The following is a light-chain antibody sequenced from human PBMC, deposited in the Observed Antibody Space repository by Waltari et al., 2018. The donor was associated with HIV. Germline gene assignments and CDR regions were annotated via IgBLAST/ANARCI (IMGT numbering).Light chain of an antibody. V-gene: IGLV4-69*01. J-gene: IGLJ3*02. CDR3: QTWSV. Sequence: QLVLTQSPSASASLGPSVKLTCTLTRGPSSYAIAWHQQQPEKGPRYLMKLNSDGSHSKGDGIPDRFSGSSSGAERYLTISSLQSEDEADYYCQTWSVFGGGTKLTVL. CDR2: LNSDGSH. CDR1: RGPSSYA.